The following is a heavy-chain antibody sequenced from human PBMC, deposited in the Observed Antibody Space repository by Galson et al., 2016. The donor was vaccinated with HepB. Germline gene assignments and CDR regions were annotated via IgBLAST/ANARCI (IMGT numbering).Heavy chain of an antibody. J-gene: IGHJ4*02. CDR2: ISAYNGNT. D-gene: IGHD3-10*01. V-gene: IGHV1-18*01. CDR1: GYTFTNYG. Sequence: VKVSCKASGYTFTNYGISWVRQAPGQGLEWMGWISAYNGNTNYAQKLQDRVTMTTDTSTTTAYMELRSLRSDDTAVYYCARSRGAGEYFEYWGQGTQVTVSS. CDR3: ARSRGAGEYFEY.